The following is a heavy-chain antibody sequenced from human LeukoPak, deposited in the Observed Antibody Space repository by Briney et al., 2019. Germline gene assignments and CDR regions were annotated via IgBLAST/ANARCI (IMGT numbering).Heavy chain of an antibody. CDR1: AFTVSSNY. CDR2: IYSGGST. CDR3: AKGRGYTYDYPFDY. J-gene: IGHJ4*02. D-gene: IGHD5-18*01. Sequence: GGSLRLSSAASAFTVSSNYMTWVRQAPGKGLDWVSIIYSGGSTYYADSVKGRFTISRDNSRNTLYLQMNGLRAEDTAVFYCAKGRGYTYDYPFDYWGQGTPVTVSS. V-gene: IGHV3-53*01.